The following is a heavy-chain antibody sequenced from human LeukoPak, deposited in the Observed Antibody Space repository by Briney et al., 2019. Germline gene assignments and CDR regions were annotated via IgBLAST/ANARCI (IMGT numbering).Heavy chain of an antibody. CDR2: INHSGST. CDR1: GGSFSGYY. V-gene: IGHV4-34*01. CDR3: ARHGSAAAPLSN. Sequence: SETLSLTCAVYGGSFSGYYWSWIRQPPGKGLEWIGEINHSGSTNYNPSLKSRVTISVDTSKNQFSLKLSSVTAADTAVYYCARHGSAAAPLSNWGQGILVTVSS. J-gene: IGHJ4*02. D-gene: IGHD6-13*01.